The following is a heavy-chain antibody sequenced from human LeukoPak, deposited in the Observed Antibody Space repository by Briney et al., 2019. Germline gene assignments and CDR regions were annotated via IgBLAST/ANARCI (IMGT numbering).Heavy chain of an antibody. J-gene: IGHJ5*02. V-gene: IGHV4-34*01. Sequence: PSETLSLTCAVYGGSFSGYYWSWIRQPPGKGLEWIGEINHSGSTNYNPSLKSRVTISVDTSKNQFSLKLSSVTAADTAVYYCATYSGGELSRWFDPWGQGTLVTVSS. CDR2: INHSGST. CDR3: ATYSGGELSRWFDP. CDR1: GGSFSGYY. D-gene: IGHD3-16*02.